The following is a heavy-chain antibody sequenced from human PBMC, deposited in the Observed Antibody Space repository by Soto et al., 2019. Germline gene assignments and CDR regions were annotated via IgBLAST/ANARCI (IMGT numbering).Heavy chain of an antibody. CDR1: GYTFTRYG. V-gene: IGHV1-18*01. CDR3: AMVDVYVTPSPTDV. Sequence: QVQLVQSGSEVKNPGASVKVSCKASGYTFTRYGIGWARQAPGQGLEWMGWINTYNGNTNYAQNVQGRVTLTTDTSTSTAYMELRSLRSNATAIYYCAMVDVYVTPSPTDVWGQGTTVIVSS. CDR2: INTYNGNT. D-gene: IGHD2-8*01. J-gene: IGHJ6*02.